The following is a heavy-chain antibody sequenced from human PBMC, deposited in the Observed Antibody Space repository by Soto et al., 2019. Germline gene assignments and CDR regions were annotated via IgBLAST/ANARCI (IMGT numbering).Heavy chain of an antibody. CDR3: ARALGYSYGYVDY. J-gene: IGHJ4*02. CDR1: GYTFTSYG. V-gene: IGHV1-18*01. D-gene: IGHD5-18*01. CDR2: ISAYNGNT. Sequence: ASVKVSCKASGYTFTSYGISSVRQAPGQGLEWMGWISAYNGNTNYVQKLQGRVTMTTDTSTSTDYVELRSLRSDDAAVNYCARALGYSYGYVDYWGQGALVTVSS.